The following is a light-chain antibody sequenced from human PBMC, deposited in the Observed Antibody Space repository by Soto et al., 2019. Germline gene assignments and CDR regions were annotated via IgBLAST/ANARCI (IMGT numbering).Light chain of an antibody. J-gene: IGKJ5*01. CDR3: QQYGNSIPIT. CDR1: QSVSTSF. Sequence: EVVLTQSPGTLSLSPGERPTLSCRASQSVSTSFLAWYQQKPGQAPXLXXYGAFSRATGIPDRFSGSGSGTDFTLPISRLEPEDFAAYYCQQYGNSIPITFGQGTRLEIK. V-gene: IGKV3-20*01. CDR2: GAF.